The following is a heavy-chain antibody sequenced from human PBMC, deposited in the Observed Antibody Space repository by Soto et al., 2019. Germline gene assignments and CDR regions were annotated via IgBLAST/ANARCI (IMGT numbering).Heavy chain of an antibody. Sequence: QVQLQESGPGLVKPSQTLSLTCTVSGGSISSCGYYWSWLRQHPGKGLEWIGYIYYSGSTYYNPSLRSRVTISVDTSKNQFSLKLSSVTDADTAVYYCAREAAAVTYGMDVWGQGTTVTVSS. CDR2: IYYSGST. CDR1: GGSISSCGYY. D-gene: IGHD6-13*01. V-gene: IGHV4-31*03. CDR3: AREAAAVTYGMDV. J-gene: IGHJ6*02.